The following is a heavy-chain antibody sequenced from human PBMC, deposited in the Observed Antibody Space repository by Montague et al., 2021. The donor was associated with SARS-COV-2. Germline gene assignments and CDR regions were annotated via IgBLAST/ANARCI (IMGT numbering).Heavy chain of an antibody. CDR3: ARQDDGGCYFDP. CDR1: GGSISSSSYY. J-gene: IGHJ2*01. Sequence: SETLSLTCTVSGGSISSSSYYWGWIRQPPGKGPEWIGSIYYSGTTFYNPSLRSRVTMSVDTSKNQFSLRLSSVTAADTAVFYCARQDDGGCYFDPWGRGTLVTVSS. V-gene: IGHV4-39*01. CDR2: IYYSGTT. D-gene: IGHD2-15*01.